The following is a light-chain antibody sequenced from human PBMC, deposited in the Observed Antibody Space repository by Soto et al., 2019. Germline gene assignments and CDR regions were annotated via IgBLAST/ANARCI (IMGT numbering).Light chain of an antibody. V-gene: IGKV3-20*01. CDR1: QSVSSSY. J-gene: IGKJ4*01. Sequence: EIVLTQSPGTLSLSPGERATLSCRASQSVSSSYLAWYQQKPGQAPRLLIYGASSRATGIPGRFSGSGSGTDFTLTISRLGPQDFVAYYCPQSGSSSLLTFGGGTNVEIK. CDR2: GAS. CDR3: PQSGSSSLLT.